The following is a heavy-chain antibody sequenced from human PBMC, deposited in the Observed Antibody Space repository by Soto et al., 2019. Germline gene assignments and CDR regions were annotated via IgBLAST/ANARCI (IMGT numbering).Heavy chain of an antibody. V-gene: IGHV4-31*01. CDR2: IYYSGST. D-gene: IGHD3-3*01. Sequence: QVQLQESGPGLVKPSQTLSLTCTVSGGSISSGGYYWIWIRQHPGKGLDWIGYIYYSGSTYYNPSLKSPRTISVDTSKDLFSLKLSSVTAADTAVYYWARGRAVFFWSVRDDNWFDPWGQGTLVTVSS. CDR1: GGSISSGGYY. CDR3: ARGRAVFFWSVRDDNWFDP. J-gene: IGHJ5*02.